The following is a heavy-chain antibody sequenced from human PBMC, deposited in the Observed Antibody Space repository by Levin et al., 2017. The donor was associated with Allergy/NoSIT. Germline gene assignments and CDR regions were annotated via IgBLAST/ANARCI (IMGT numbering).Heavy chain of an antibody. J-gene: IGHJ3*02. V-gene: IGHV4-39*01. CDR1: GGSISSSSYY. CDR2: IYYSGST. D-gene: IGHD4-17*01. CDR3: ARRIYGPDAFDI. Sequence: SETLSLTCTVSGGSISSSSYYWGWIRQPPGKGLEWIGSIYYSGSTYYNPSLKSRVTISVDTSKNQFSLKLSSVTAADTAVYYCARRIYGPDAFDIWGQGTMVTVSS.